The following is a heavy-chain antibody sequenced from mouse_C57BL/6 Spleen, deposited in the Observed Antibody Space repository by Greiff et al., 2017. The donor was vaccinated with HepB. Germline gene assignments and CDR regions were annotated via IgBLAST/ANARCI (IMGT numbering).Heavy chain of an antibody. J-gene: IGHJ1*03. Sequence: VHLVESGPELVKPGASVKISCKASGYAFSSSWMNWVKQRPGKGLEWIGRIYPGDGDTNYNGKFKGKATLTADKSSSTAYMQLSSLTSENSAVYFCARNGDYRYFDVWGTGTTVTVSS. CDR2: IYPGDGDT. CDR3: ARNGDYRYFDV. CDR1: GYAFSSSW. V-gene: IGHV1-82*01.